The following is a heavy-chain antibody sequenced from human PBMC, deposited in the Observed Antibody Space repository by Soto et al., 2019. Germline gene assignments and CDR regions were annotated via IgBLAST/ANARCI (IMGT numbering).Heavy chain of an antibody. V-gene: IGHV1-18*01. D-gene: IGHD3-10*01. CDR3: AREITYFYGSGTYLAYYFDA. CDR2: ISTFNGNT. CDR1: GSTFSTYG. J-gene: IGHJ4*02. Sequence: ASVKVSCKASGSTFSTYGISWVRQAPGQGPEWMGWISTFNGNTNYAQKFQGRVTMTTDTSTSTAYLELRSLRSDDTAVYYCAREITYFYGSGTYLAYYFDAWGQGTLVTVTS.